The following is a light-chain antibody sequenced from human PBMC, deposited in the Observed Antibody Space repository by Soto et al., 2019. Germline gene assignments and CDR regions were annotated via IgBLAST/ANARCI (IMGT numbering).Light chain of an antibody. V-gene: IGLV2-14*01. Sequence: QSVLTQPASVSGSPGQSITISCTGSNSDIGRYDHVSWYQHHPGRAPKLLISEVTTRPSGISDRFSGSKSGYTASLTIAGLQAEDEADYYCNSHTSGDFRVFGTGTKLTVL. CDR2: EVT. CDR3: NSHTSGDFRV. CDR1: NSDIGRYDH. J-gene: IGLJ1*01.